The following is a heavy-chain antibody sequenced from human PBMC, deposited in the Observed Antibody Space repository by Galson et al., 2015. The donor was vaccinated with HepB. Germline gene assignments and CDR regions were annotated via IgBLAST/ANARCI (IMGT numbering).Heavy chain of an antibody. Sequence: SVKVSCKASGYTFTGYYMHWVRQAPGQGLEWMGRINPNSGGTNYAQKFQGRVTMTRDTSISTAYMELSRLRSDDTAVYYCARDTAPIMITFGGVTSLAFDIWGQGTMVTVSS. CDR3: ARDTAPIMITFGGVTSLAFDI. CDR1: GYTFTGYY. J-gene: IGHJ3*02. CDR2: INPNSGGT. D-gene: IGHD3-16*01. V-gene: IGHV1-2*06.